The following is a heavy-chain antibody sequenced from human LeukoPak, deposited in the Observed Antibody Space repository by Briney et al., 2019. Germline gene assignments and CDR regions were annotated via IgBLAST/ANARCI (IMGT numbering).Heavy chain of an antibody. J-gene: IGHJ4*02. D-gene: IGHD3-3*01. CDR1: GGSFSGYY. CDR2: INHSGST. V-gene: IGHV4-34*01. CDR3: ARATVATNTIFGVVTGRYFDY. Sequence: ETLSLTCAVYGGSFSGYYWSWIRQPPGKGLEWIGEINHSGSTNYNPSLKSRVTISVDTSKNQFSLKLSSVTAADTAVYYCARATVATNTIFGVVTGRYFDYWGQGTLVTVSS.